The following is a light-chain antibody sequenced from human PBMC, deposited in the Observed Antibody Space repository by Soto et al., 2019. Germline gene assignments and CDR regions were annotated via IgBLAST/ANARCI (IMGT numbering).Light chain of an antibody. CDR1: QSLVKTDGITY. V-gene: IGKV2-30*01. CDR3: MQGTSWPWT. CDR2: RVS. J-gene: IGKJ1*01. Sequence: DVVMSQSPLSLPVTLGQPASISCRSSQSLVKTDGITYLNWFHQRPGQSPRRLINRVSRRDSGVPDRFSGSGSGTDFTLKISRVEAEDVRVYYCMQGTSWPWTFGQGTKVEIK.